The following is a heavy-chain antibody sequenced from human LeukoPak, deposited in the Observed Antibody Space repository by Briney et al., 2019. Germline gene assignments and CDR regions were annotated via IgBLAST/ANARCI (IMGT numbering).Heavy chain of an antibody. D-gene: IGHD3-10*01. Sequence: PGGSLRLSCAASGFTFSSYWMSWVRQAPGKGLEWVANIKQDGSEKYYVDSVKGRFTISRDNAKNSLYLQMNSLRAEDTALYYCAKAPGGSVGNAFDIWGQGTMVTVSS. CDR2: IKQDGSEK. CDR3: AKAPGGSVGNAFDI. J-gene: IGHJ3*02. CDR1: GFTFSSYW. V-gene: IGHV3-7*03.